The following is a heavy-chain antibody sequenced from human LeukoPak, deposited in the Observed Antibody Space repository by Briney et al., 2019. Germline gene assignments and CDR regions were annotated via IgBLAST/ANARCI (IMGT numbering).Heavy chain of an antibody. CDR2: IHTSGTT. J-gene: IGHJ4*02. V-gene: IGHV4-4*07. CDR1: GGSINGYF. CDR3: ARDPAGHGRYFDY. D-gene: IGHD1-14*01. Sequence: SEILSLTCTVSGGSINGYFCTWLRQSAGAGLECIGRIHTSGTTYYNPSLRSRVSMSVDTSNNKFSLRLSSVTAADTAVYYCARDPAGHGRYFDYWGQGALVTVSS.